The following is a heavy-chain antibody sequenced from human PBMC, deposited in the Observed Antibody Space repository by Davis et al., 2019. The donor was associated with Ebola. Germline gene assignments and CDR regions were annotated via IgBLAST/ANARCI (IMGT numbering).Heavy chain of an antibody. CDR3: ARVYAGSGYYYYMDV. CDR1: GGSISSYY. CDR2: IYYSGST. V-gene: IGHV4-59*01. Sequence: PSETLSLTCTVSGGSISSYYWSWIRQPPGKGLEWIGYIYYSGSTNYNPSLKSRVTISVDTSKNQFSLKLSSVTAADTAVYYCARVYAGSGYYYYMDVWGKGTTVTVSS. J-gene: IGHJ6*03. D-gene: IGHD2/OR15-2a*01.